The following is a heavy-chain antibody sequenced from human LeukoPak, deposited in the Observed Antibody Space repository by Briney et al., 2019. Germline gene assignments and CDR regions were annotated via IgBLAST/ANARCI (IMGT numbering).Heavy chain of an antibody. CDR2: ILYDGSNE. D-gene: IGHD6-13*01. CDR3: ARAAMGSSSWYNWFDP. V-gene: IGHV3-30*04. Sequence: GKSLRLSCAAAGLTFSSYAMHWVRQAPGKGLEWVAVILYDGSNEYYADSVKGRFTISRDNSKNTLYLQMDSLTIEDTAVYYCARAAMGSSSWYNWFDPWGQGTLVTVSS. CDR1: GLTFSSYA. J-gene: IGHJ5*02.